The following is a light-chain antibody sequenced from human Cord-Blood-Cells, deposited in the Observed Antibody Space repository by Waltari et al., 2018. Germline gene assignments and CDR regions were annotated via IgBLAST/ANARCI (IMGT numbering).Light chain of an antibody. CDR1: PSVSSN. V-gene: IGKV3-15*01. Sequence: EIVMTQSPATLSVSPGERAPLSCRASPSVSSNLAWYQQKPGQAPRLLIYGASTRATGIPARFSGSGSGTEFTLTISSLQSEDFAVYYCQQYNNWPPYTFGQGTKLEIK. J-gene: IGKJ2*01. CDR2: GAS. CDR3: QQYNNWPPYT.